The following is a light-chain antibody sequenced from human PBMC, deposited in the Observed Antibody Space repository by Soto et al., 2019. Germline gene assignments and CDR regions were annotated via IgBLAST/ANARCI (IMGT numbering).Light chain of an antibody. CDR3: TSYTSSSTLEV. V-gene: IGLV2-14*01. CDR2: DVS. J-gene: IGLJ2*01. CDR1: SSDVGSYNY. Sequence: QSALTQPASVSGSPGQSITISCTGTSSDVGSYNYVSWYQQHPGKAPKLMIYDVSYRPSGVSNRFSGSKSGNTASLTISGLQAEDEADYYCTSYTSSSTLEVFGGGTKLTVL.